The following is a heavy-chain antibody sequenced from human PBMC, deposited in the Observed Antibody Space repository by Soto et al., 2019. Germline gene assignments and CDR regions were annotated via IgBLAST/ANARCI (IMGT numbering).Heavy chain of an antibody. CDR1: GFTFSRYW. CDR2: ISTEGSTT. D-gene: IGHD3-3*01. J-gene: IGHJ3*02. CDR3: AKDDFFVVGISRGFGI. V-gene: IGHV3-74*01. Sequence: EVQLVESGGGLVQPGGSLRLSCAASGFTFSRYWMHWVRQAPGEGLVWVSGISTEGSTTRYVDSVKGRFTISRDNVKNTLYLQMSSLRAEDTAVYYCAKDDFFVVGISRGFGIWGQVTVVTVSS.